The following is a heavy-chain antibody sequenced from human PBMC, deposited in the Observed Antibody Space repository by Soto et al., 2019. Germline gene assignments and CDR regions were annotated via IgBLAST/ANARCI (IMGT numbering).Heavy chain of an antibody. V-gene: IGHV4-30-2*03. CDR2: VFYDGYT. J-gene: IGHJ4*02. CDR1: GGSISSGGYS. Sequence: SSETLSLTCAVSGGSISSGGYSWSWIRQPPGKRLEWIGSVFYDGYTLYTPSLRSRVTISVDTSKNQFSLKLTSVAVADTATYLCARLHVPFPHYWGQGPLVTVSS. CDR3: ARLHVPFPHY. D-gene: IGHD2-2*01.